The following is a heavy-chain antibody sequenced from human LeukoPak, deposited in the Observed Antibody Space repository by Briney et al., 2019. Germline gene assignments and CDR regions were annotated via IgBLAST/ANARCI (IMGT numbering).Heavy chain of an antibody. D-gene: IGHD4-23*01. Sequence: ASVKVSCKASGYTFTNYAMNWVRQAPGQGLEWMGWINTNTGNPTYAQGFTGRFVFSLDTSVSTAYLQISSLKADDTAVYYCARAGPGPLGGKDDHWGQGTLVTVSS. CDR3: ARAGPGPLGGKDDH. J-gene: IGHJ4*02. V-gene: IGHV7-4-1*02. CDR2: INTNTGNP. CDR1: GYTFTNYA.